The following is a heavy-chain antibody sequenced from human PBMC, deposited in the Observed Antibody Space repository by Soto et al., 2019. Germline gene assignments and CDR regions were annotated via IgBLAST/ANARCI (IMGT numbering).Heavy chain of an antibody. CDR1: GGSISSIIYY. Sequence: SDTLCLTCTVSGGSISSIIYYWGWIRQPPGKGLEWIGSIYYSGSTYYNPSLKSRVTISVDTSKNQFSLKLSSVTAADTAVYYCARQTYSSGWYFDYWGQGTLVTVSS. CDR3: ARQTYSSGWYFDY. J-gene: IGHJ4*02. V-gene: IGHV4-39*01. CDR2: IYYSGST. D-gene: IGHD6-19*01.